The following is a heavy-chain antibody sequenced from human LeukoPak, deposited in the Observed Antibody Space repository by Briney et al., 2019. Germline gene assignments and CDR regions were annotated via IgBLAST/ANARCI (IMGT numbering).Heavy chain of an antibody. CDR3: ARAAMGPAEDAFDI. CDR2: IYSGGST. V-gene: IGHV3-66*01. D-gene: IGHD5-18*01. CDR1: GFTVSSNY. Sequence: PGGSLRLSCAASGFTVSSNYMSWVRQAPGKGLEWVSVIYSGGSTYYADSVKGRFTISRDNSKNTLYLQMNSLRAEDTAVYYCARAAMGPAEDAFDIWGQGTMVTVSS. J-gene: IGHJ3*02.